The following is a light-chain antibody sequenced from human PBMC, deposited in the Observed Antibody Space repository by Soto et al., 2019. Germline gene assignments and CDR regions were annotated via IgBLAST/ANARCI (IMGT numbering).Light chain of an antibody. CDR2: DAS. Sequence: EIVLTQSPATLSLSPGERATLSCRASQSVSSYLAWYQQKPGQAPRLLIYDASNRATGIPARFSGSGSGTDFTLTISSLEPEDVEVYYCQQRSNWPPQVTFGGGTKVEIK. CDR3: QQRSNWPPQVT. J-gene: IGKJ4*01. CDR1: QSVSSY. V-gene: IGKV3-11*01.